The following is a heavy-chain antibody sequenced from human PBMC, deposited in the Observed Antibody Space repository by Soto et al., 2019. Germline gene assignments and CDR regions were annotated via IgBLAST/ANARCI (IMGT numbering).Heavy chain of an antibody. J-gene: IGHJ6*02. CDR1: GGTFSSYT. CDR3: ARGIGGWFGVAYYYGMDV. CDR2: IIPILGIA. Sequence: GASVKVSCKASGGTFSSYTISWVRQAPGQGLEWMGRIIPILGIANYAQKLQGRVTMTTDTSTSTAYMDLRSLRSDDTAVYYCARGIGGWFGVAYYYGMDVWGQGTTVTV. D-gene: IGHD3-10*01. V-gene: IGHV1-69*02.